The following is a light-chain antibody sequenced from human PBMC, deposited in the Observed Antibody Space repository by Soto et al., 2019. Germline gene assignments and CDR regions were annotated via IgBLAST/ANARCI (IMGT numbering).Light chain of an antibody. CDR3: QQYDVNSS. CDR2: KTS. V-gene: IGKV1-5*03. J-gene: IGKJ1*01. CDR1: ENIGRW. Sequence: IQMTQSPSTLSASMGGTVTITCRASENIGRWLAWYQQKPGKVPRLLIYKTSSLESGVPPRFSGSGSGTEFTLTISSLQPDDVGTYYCQQYDVNSSFGQGTKVEL.